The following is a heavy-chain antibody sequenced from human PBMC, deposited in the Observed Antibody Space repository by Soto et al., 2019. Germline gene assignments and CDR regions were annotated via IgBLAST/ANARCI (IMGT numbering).Heavy chain of an antibody. J-gene: IGHJ4*02. CDR3: AKFFVETGGSSGWPWSFHY. CDR1: GFTFSSYA. V-gene: IGHV3-23*01. Sequence: EVQLLESGGGLVQPGRSLRLSCAASGFTFSSYAMSWVRQAPGQGLDLVSAISGSGGTTYYADSVKGRFTISRDNSKNTLSLQMNSLRAEDTAVYYCAKFFVETGGSSGWPWSFHYWGQGTLVTVSS. CDR2: ISGSGGTT. D-gene: IGHD6-25*01.